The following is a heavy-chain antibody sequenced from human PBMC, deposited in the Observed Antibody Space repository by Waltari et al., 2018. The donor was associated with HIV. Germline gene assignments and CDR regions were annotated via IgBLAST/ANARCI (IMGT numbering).Heavy chain of an antibody. V-gene: IGHV4-39*01. D-gene: IGHD2-15*01. J-gene: IGHJ3*02. Sequence: QLQLQQSGPGLVKPSETLSLICTVSGGSISTSGYYWGWIRQPPGKGLEWIGSIYYSGFTYYSPTLKSRVTISADTSRNQFSLLLSSVTAADTAVYYCARRPYCSSASCYPSDARGAFDIWGQGTMVTVSS. CDR1: GGSISTSGYY. CDR2: IYYSGFT. CDR3: ARRPYCSSASCYPSDARGAFDI.